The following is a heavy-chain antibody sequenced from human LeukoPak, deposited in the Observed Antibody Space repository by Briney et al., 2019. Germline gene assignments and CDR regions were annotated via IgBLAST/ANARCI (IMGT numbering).Heavy chain of an antibody. CDR2: INHSGST. J-gene: IGHJ6*02. Sequence: SETLSLTRAVYGGSFSGYYWSWIRQPPGKGLEWIGEINHSGSTNYNPSLKSRVTISVDTSKNQFSLKLSSVTAADTAVYYCARDVYYYYYGKDVWGQGTTVTVSS. CDR1: GGSFSGYY. CDR3: ARDVYYYYYGKDV. V-gene: IGHV4-34*01.